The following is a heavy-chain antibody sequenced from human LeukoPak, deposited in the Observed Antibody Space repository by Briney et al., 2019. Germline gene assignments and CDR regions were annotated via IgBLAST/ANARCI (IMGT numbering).Heavy chain of an antibody. Sequence: ASVKVSCKASGGTFSSYAISWVRQATGQGLEWMGWMNPNSGNTGYAQKFQGRVTMTRNTSISIAYMELSSLRSEDTAVYYCARAGGYCGRISCPYYFDYWGQGPLVAVSS. CDR1: GGTFSSYA. J-gene: IGHJ4*02. D-gene: IGHD2-15*01. V-gene: IGHV1-8*02. CDR2: MNPNSGNT. CDR3: ARAGGYCGRISCPYYFDY.